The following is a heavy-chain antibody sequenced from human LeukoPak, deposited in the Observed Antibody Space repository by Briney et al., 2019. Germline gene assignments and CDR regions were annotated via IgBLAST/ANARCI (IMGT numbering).Heavy chain of an antibody. Sequence: GGSLRLSCAASGFTFSDYNMNWVRQSPEKGLEWVSSITSGTTYIYYADSVKGRFTISRDNSKNTLYLQMNSLRAEDTAVYYCARTPLNYDILTGYYHGGMDVWGQGTTVTVSS. D-gene: IGHD3-9*01. CDR2: ITSGTTYI. V-gene: IGHV3-21*01. J-gene: IGHJ6*02. CDR3: ARTPLNYDILTGYYHGGMDV. CDR1: GFTFSDYN.